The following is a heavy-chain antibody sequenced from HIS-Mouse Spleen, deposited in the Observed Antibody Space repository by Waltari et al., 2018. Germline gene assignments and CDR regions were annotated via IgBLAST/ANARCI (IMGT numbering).Heavy chain of an antibody. Sequence: QLQLQESGPGLVKPSETLSLTCTVSGVSISSSSYYWGWIRQPPGKGLGWIGSIYYSGSTYYNPSLKTRVTISVDTSKNQFSLKLGSVTAADTAVYYCAREIPYSSSWYDWYFDLWGRGTLVTVSS. V-gene: IGHV4-39*07. CDR1: GVSISSSSYY. CDR3: AREIPYSSSWYDWYFDL. J-gene: IGHJ2*01. CDR2: IYYSGST. D-gene: IGHD6-13*01.